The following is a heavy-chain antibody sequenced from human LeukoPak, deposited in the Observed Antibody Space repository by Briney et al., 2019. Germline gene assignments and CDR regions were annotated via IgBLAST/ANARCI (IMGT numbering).Heavy chain of an antibody. D-gene: IGHD3-9*01. J-gene: IGHJ4*02. Sequence: GESLKISCKGSGYSFTTYWIAWVRQVPGKGLEWMGIIYPGDSDTRSSPSFQGQVTISADKSINTAYLQWSSLKASDTAMHYCARQADYNIVTGYYKGHLDYWGQGTLVTVSS. CDR2: IYPGDSDT. V-gene: IGHV5-51*01. CDR3: ARQADYNIVTGYYKGHLDY. CDR1: GYSFTTYW.